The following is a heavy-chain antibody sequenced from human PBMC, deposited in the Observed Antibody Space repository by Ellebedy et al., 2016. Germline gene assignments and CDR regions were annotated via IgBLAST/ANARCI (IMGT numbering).Heavy chain of an antibody. J-gene: IGHJ4*02. CDR3: ARGQWLPDLDY. D-gene: IGHD6-19*01. CDR1: GFTVSTNY. V-gene: IGHV3-53*05. CDR2: IFSDGNT. Sequence: GESLKISCAASGFTVSTNYMKWVRQAPGKGLEWVSAIFSDGNTYYADSVKGRFTISRDNSKNTLYLQVNSLRVEDTAVYYCARGQWLPDLDYWGQGTLVTVSS.